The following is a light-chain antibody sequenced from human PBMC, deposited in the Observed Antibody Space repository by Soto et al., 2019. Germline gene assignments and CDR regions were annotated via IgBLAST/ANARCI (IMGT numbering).Light chain of an antibody. V-gene: IGKV1-6*01. Sequence: AIQMTQSPSSLSASVGDRVPITCRARQGIRNDLGWYQQKPGKAPKLLIYAASSLQSGVPSRFSGSGSCTGFTLTISSLQPEDFATYYCLQDYNYPITFGQGTRLEIK. CDR1: QGIRND. CDR3: LQDYNYPIT. J-gene: IGKJ5*01. CDR2: AAS.